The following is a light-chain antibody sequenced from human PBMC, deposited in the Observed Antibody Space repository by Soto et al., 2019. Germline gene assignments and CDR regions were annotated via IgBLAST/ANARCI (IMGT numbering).Light chain of an antibody. Sequence: EIVFTQSPSTLSLSPGERATLSCRASQSVSSYLAWYQQKPGQAPRLLIYDASNRATGIPARFSGSGSGTDFTLTISSLEPEDFAVYYCQQRKGTFGPGTKVDIK. V-gene: IGKV3-11*01. CDR3: QQRKGT. J-gene: IGKJ3*01. CDR2: DAS. CDR1: QSVSSY.